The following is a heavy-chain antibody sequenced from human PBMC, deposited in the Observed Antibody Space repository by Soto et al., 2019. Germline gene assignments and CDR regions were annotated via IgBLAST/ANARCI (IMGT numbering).Heavy chain of an antibody. CDR1: GYSISSSNW. D-gene: IGHD2-15*01. V-gene: IGHV4-38-2*01. CDR2: IYYSGST. CDR3: ARHTPAISISDH. Sequence: PSETLSLTCAVSGYSISSSNWWGWIRQPPGKGLEWIGSIYYSGSTYYNPSLKSRVTISVDTSKNQFSLKLSSVTAADTAVYYCARHTPAISISDHWGQGTLVTVSS. J-gene: IGHJ4*02.